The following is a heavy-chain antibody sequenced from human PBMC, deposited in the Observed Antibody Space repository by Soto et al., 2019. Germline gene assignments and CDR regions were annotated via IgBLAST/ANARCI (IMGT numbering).Heavy chain of an antibody. CDR2: ISHDRDDK. J-gene: IGHJ4*02. CDR3: AKEGIELWSAFDY. Sequence: QVQLVESGGGAVQPGRSLRLSCAASGFTFSNYGIHWVRQAPGKGLEWVAVISHDRDDKYYADSIKDRFTISRDNSKNTLYLQMNSLSPEDTAVYYCAKEGIELWSAFDYWGQGTLVTVSS. D-gene: IGHD5-18*01. CDR1: GFTFSNYG. V-gene: IGHV3-30*18.